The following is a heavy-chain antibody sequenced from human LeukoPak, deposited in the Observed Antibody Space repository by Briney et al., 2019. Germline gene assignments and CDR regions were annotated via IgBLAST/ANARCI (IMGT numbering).Heavy chain of an antibody. CDR3: ARIEVGNTLWDR. V-gene: IGHV3-7*01. Sequence: AGSLRLSCVGSGFTFSSHWMSWVRQAPGKGLEWVANIRHDGNVEKYMDSVNGRFTISRDNAKNSVYLQMNSLRVEDTAVYFCARIEVGNTLWDRWGQGTLVTVSS. D-gene: IGHD2-21*01. J-gene: IGHJ5*02. CDR2: IRHDGNVE. CDR1: GFTFSSHW.